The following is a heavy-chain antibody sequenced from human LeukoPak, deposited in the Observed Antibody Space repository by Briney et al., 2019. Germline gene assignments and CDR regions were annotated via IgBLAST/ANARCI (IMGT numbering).Heavy chain of an antibody. CDR3: AKDDRIQTRRYSYNY. CDR1: GFTFSSSD. CDR2: IGIAGDT. D-gene: IGHD5-18*01. Sequence: GGSLRLSCAASGFTFSSSDMHWVRQAPGKGLEWVSAIGIAGDTYYPVSVKGRFTISRDNSMNTLYLQMNSLRAEDTAVYYCAKDDRIQTRRYSYNYWGQGTLVTVSS. V-gene: IGHV3-13*01. J-gene: IGHJ4*02.